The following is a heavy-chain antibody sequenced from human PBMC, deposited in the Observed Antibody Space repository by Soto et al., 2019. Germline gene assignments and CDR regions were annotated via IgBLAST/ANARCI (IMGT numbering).Heavy chain of an antibody. Sequence: GGSLRLSCAASGFTFSSYSMNWVRQAPGKGLEWVSSISGSSSYIYYADSVKGRFTISRDNAKNSLYLQMNSLRAEDTAVYYSARELSAGAFTERTDAFDIWGQGTMVTVSS. CDR2: ISGSSSYI. J-gene: IGHJ3*02. CDR1: GFTFSSYS. V-gene: IGHV3-21*01. CDR3: ARELSAGAFTERTDAFDI. D-gene: IGHD1-1*01.